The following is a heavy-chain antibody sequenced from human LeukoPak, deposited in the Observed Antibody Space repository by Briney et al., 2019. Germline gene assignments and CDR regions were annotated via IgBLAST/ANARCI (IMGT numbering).Heavy chain of an antibody. CDR3: ARDLGSGSLHY. CDR2: INTGNGDT. CDR1: GYTFTSYA. Sequence: ASVKVSCKASGYTFTSYAIHWVRQAPGQRLEWLGWINTGNGDTRYSQTFQARVTIASDTSASTAYVELSSLRSEDTAVYYCARDLGSGSLHYWGQGTLVTVSS. V-gene: IGHV1-3*04. D-gene: IGHD1-26*01. J-gene: IGHJ4*02.